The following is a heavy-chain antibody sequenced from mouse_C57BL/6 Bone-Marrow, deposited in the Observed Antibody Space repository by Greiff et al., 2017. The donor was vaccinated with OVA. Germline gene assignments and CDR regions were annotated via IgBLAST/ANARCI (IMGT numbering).Heavy chain of an antibody. V-gene: IGHV1-81*01. CDR2: IYPRSGNT. D-gene: IGHD1-1*01. CDR1: GYTFTSYG. CDR3: ARLGRYFAY. Sequence: QVQLKESGAELARPGASVKLSCKASGYTFTSYGISWVKQRTGQGLEWIGEIYPRSGNTYYNEKFKGKATLTADKSSSTAYMELRSLTSEDSAVYFCARLGRYFAYWGQGTLVTVSA. J-gene: IGHJ3*01.